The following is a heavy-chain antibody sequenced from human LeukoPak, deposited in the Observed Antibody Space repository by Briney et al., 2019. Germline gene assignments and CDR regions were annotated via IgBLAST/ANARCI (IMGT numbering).Heavy chain of an antibody. CDR2: ISYDGSNK. D-gene: IGHD6-6*01. J-gene: IGHJ4*02. CDR1: VSEFIFSNYG. CDR3: ARDGPRIAALGEDFDY. V-gene: IGHV3-30*03. Sequence: PGGSLRLSCAASVSEFIFSNYGMHWVRQAPGKGLVWVAVISYDGSNKYYADSVKGRFTISRDNAKNSLYLQMNSLRAEDTAVYYCARDGPRIAALGEDFDYWGQGTLVTVSS.